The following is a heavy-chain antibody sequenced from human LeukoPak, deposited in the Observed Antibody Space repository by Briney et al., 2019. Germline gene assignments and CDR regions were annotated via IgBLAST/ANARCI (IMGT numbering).Heavy chain of an antibody. D-gene: IGHD3-22*01. CDR1: GYTFTGYY. V-gene: IGHV1-2*02. J-gene: IGHJ4*02. CDR2: INPNSGGT. Sequence: ASVKVSCKASGYTFTGYYMHWVRQAPGQGLEWMGWINPNSGGTNYAQKFQGRVTMTRDTSISTAYMELSRLRSDDTAVYYCARRNYYYDSSGYYYRLPSHFDYWGQGTLVTVSS. CDR3: ARRNYYYDSSGYYYRLPSHFDY.